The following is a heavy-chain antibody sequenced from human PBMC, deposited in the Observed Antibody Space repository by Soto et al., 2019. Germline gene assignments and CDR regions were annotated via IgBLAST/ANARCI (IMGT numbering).Heavy chain of an antibody. CDR3: TRDQDIVVVPAAFPDTYYYYYGMDV. CDR1: GFTFGDYA. J-gene: IGHJ6*02. D-gene: IGHD2-2*01. CDR2: IRSKAYGGTT. Sequence: GGSLRLSCTASGFTFGDYAMSWFRQAPGKGLEWVGFIRSKAYGGTTEYAASVKGRFTISRDDSKSIAYLQMNSLKTEDTAVYYCTRDQDIVVVPAAFPDTYYYYYGMDVWGQGTTVTVSS. V-gene: IGHV3-49*03.